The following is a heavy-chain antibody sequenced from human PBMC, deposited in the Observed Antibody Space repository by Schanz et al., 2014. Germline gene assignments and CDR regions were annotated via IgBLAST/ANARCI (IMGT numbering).Heavy chain of an antibody. CDR1: GFTFTSYG. D-gene: IGHD3-3*01. Sequence: QVQLVQSGAEVKKPGASMKVSCKTSGFTFTSYGLSWVRQAPGQGLEWMGWINPDSGGTNYAQKFQGRVTMTRDMSINTAYMELSRLRSDDSAVYYCASDFWSGYSHYYYGLDVWGQGTTVTVSS. CDR2: INPDSGGT. J-gene: IGHJ6*02. V-gene: IGHV1-2*02. CDR3: ASDFWSGYSHYYYGLDV.